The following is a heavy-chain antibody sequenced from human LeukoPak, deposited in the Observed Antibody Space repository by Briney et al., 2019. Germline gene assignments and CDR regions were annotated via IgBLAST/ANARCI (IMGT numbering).Heavy chain of an antibody. CDR2: ISAYNGNT. J-gene: IGHJ4*02. CDR1: GYTFTGYY. Sequence: ASVKVSCKASGYTFTGYYMHWVRQAPGQGLEWMGWISAYNGNTNYAQKLQGRVTMTTDTSTSTAYMELRSLRSDDTAVYYCARVDPNVEMATLDYWGQGTLVTVSS. V-gene: IGHV1-18*04. CDR3: ARVDPNVEMATLDY. D-gene: IGHD5-24*01.